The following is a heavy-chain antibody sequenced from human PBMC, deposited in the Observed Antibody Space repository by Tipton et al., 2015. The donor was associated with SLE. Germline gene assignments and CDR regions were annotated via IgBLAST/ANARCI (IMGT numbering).Heavy chain of an antibody. CDR2: IYQTGST. V-gene: IGHV4-4*02. J-gene: IGHJ5*01. CDR1: GDSISSGKW. Sequence: GSLRLSCAVSGDSISSGKWWSWVRQSPGKGLEWIGEIYQTGSTNHNPSLKSRVTMSVDKSKNQFSLKLTSVTAADTAVYYCARLFTYSDSWFDYWGQGTLVTVSS. D-gene: IGHD1-26*01. CDR3: ARLFTYSDSWFDY.